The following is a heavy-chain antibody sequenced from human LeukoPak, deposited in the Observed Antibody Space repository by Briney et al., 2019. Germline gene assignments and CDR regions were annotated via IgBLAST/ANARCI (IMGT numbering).Heavy chain of an antibody. CDR2: IYYSGST. CDR1: GGSISSYY. Sequence: SETLSLTCTVSGGSISSYYWSWIRQPPGKGLEWIGYIYYSGSTNYNPSLKSRVTISVDTSKNQFSLKLSSVTAADTAVYYCARARGYYDSGGYYYWGQGTLVTVSS. D-gene: IGHD3-22*01. CDR3: ARARGYYDSGGYYY. V-gene: IGHV4-59*01. J-gene: IGHJ4*02.